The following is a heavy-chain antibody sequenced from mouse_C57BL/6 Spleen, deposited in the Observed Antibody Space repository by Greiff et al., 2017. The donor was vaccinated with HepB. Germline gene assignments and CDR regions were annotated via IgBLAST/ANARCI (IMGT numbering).Heavy chain of an antibody. CDR1: GYAFTNYL. Sequence: VKLMESGAELVRPGTSVKVSCKASGYAFTNYLIEWVKQRPGQGLEWIGVINPGSGGTNYNEKFKGKATLTADKSSSTAYMQLSSLTSEDSAVYFCARSGDYGSSLYAMDYWGQGTSVTVSS. J-gene: IGHJ4*01. V-gene: IGHV1-54*01. D-gene: IGHD1-1*01. CDR2: INPGSGGT. CDR3: ARSGDYGSSLYAMDY.